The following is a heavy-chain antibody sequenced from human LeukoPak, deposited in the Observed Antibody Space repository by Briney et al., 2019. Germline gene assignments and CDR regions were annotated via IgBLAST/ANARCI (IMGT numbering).Heavy chain of an antibody. Sequence: PWGSLRLSCAASGFTFSDYNMRWIRQAPGKGLEWVSSISRSGSTKYYADSVKGRFTISRDNAKNSLFLQMNSLRAEDTAVYYCARVLRYCSGGNCYSGGLGYMDVWGKGTTVTISS. J-gene: IGHJ6*03. D-gene: IGHD2-15*01. CDR2: ISRSGSTK. V-gene: IGHV3-11*01. CDR3: ARVLRYCSGGNCYSGGLGYMDV. CDR1: GFTFSDYN.